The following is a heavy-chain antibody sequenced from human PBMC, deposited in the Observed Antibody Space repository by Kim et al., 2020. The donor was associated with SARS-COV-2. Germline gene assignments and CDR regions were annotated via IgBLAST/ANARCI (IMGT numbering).Heavy chain of an antibody. Sequence: YNAHTVKGRFTISRDKSKSTVYLQMNCLRAEDTAVYFWARDLRSTEVDYWGQGTPVTVSS. D-gene: IGHD2-2*01. CDR3: ARDLRSTEVDY. J-gene: IGHJ4*02. V-gene: IGHV3-33*01.